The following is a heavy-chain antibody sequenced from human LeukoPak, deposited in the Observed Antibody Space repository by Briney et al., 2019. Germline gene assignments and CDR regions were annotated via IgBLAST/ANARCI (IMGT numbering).Heavy chain of an antibody. V-gene: IGHV3-53*01. CDR2: ISNDDDT. CDR3: AGDKTTGGWYEFDY. CDR1: GFTVSSNY. Sequence: GGSLRLSCAASGFTVSSNYMSWVRQGPGKGLECGSVISNDDDTYDADSVKGRFTISRDTSETTVSLQMNILRAEDTAVYYCAGDKTTGGWYEFDYWGQGALVTVSS. D-gene: IGHD6-19*01. J-gene: IGHJ4*02.